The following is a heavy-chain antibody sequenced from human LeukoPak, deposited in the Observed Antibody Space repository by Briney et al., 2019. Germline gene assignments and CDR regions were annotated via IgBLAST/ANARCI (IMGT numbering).Heavy chain of an antibody. J-gene: IGHJ5*02. CDR1: GSSISSYY. CDR2: IYTSGST. CDR3: ARDGPTYYYGSGSPRWFDP. Sequence: PSETLSLTCTVPGSSISSYYWSWIRQTAGKGLEWIGRIYTSGSTNYNPSLKSRVTMSVDTSKNQFSLKLSSVTAADTAVYYCARDGPTYYYGSGSPRWFDPWGQGTLVTVSS. D-gene: IGHD3-10*01. V-gene: IGHV4-4*07.